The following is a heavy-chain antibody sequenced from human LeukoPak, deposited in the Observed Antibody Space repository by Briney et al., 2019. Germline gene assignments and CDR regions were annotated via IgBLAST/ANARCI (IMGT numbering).Heavy chain of an antibody. D-gene: IGHD6-13*01. V-gene: IGHV3-9*01. Sequence: GGSLRLSCAASGFTFDDYAMHWVRQAPGKGLEWVSGISWNSGSIGYADSVKGRFTISRDNAKNSLYLQMNSLRAEDTALYYCANDIGQQLDYYFDYWGQGTLVTVSS. CDR1: GFTFDDYA. J-gene: IGHJ4*02. CDR3: ANDIGQQLDYYFDY. CDR2: ISWNSGSI.